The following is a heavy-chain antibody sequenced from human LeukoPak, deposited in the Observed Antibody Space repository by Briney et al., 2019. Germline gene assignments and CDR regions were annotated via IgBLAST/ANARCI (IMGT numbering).Heavy chain of an antibody. J-gene: IGHJ3*02. CDR2: IYYSWST. Sequence: SETLSLTCTVSGGSISSGGYYWSWIRQHPGKGLEWIGYIYYSWSTYYNPSLKSRVTISVDTSKNQFSLKLSSVTAADTAVYYCARDEGLNGAFDIWGQGTMVTVSS. CDR3: ARDEGLNGAFDI. V-gene: IGHV4-31*03. D-gene: IGHD3-22*01. CDR1: GGSISSGGYY.